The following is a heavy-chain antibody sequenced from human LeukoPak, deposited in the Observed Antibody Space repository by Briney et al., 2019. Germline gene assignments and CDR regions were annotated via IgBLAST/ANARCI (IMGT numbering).Heavy chain of an antibody. CDR2: ISGSGDST. CDR1: GFTLRRYA. CDR3: VRYCSSTSCYARPIFDY. Sequence: PGGSLTHFCSPWGFTLRRYAMRYVRQAPGKGLEWVSTISGSGDSTYYADSVKGRFTISSDNSKNTLYLQMDGLRAEDTAVYYCVRYCSSTSCYARPIFDYWGQGTLVTVSS. J-gene: IGHJ4*02. V-gene: IGHV3-23*01. D-gene: IGHD2-2*01.